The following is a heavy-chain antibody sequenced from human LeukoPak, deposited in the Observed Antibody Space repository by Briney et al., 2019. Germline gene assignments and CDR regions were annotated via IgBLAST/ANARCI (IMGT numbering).Heavy chain of an antibody. D-gene: IGHD3-10*01. V-gene: IGHV4-59*08. CDR3: ARSYDTYSYHNNWFDP. CDR2: IYYSGTT. Sequence: SETLSLTCSVSGGSISSYYWSWIRQSPGKGLEWIGYIYYSGTTNYNPSLKSRVTISVDTSRQQFSLKLSSVTAADTAVYYCARSYDTYSYHNNWFDPWGQGTLVTVSS. CDR1: GGSISSYY. J-gene: IGHJ5*02.